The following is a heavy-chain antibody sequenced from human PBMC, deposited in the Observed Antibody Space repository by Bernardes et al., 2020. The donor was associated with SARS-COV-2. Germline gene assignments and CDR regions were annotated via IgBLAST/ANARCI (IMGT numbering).Heavy chain of an antibody. CDR3: TRSFNYGPDY. J-gene: IGHJ4*02. CDR2: LNGGGGDI. V-gene: IGHV3-74*01. Sequence: VSLRLPSAAPGFTFSSYWMHWVRPAPGKGLVWVSRLNGGGGDITYADSVKCRFIISRDNAKSILYLQMNSLRSEDTAVYYCTRSFNYGPDYWSQGTLVTVSS. D-gene: IGHD3-10*01. CDR1: GFTFSSYW.